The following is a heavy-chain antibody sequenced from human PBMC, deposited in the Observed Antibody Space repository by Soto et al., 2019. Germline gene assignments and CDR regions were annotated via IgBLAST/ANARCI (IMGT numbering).Heavy chain of an antibody. D-gene: IGHD6-19*01. J-gene: IGHJ4*02. CDR3: ARGPSGWYGFDY. CDR2: INSDGSTT. V-gene: IGHV3-74*01. Sequence: EVQLVESGGGLVQPGGSLRLSCADSGFIISSNWMHWVRQAPGKGLVWVSRINSDGSTTSYADSVKGRFTISRDNAKNTLYLQMNSLRPEDTAVYYCARGPSGWYGFDYWGQGTLVTVSS. CDR1: GFIISSNW.